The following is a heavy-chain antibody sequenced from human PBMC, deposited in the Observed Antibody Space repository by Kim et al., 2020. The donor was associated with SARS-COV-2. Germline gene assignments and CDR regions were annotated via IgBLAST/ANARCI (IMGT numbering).Heavy chain of an antibody. CDR3: ARHGRGSSWYIWAFDI. V-gene: IGHV4-59*08. CDR2: IYYSENT. Sequence: SETLSLTCTVSGGSISSYDWSWIRQPPGKGLEWIWYIYYSENTNYNPSLKSRVTISVDTSKNQFSLKLSSVTAADTAVYYCARHGRGSSWYIWAFDIWGQGTMVTVSS. J-gene: IGHJ3*02. CDR1: GGSISSYD. D-gene: IGHD6-13*01.